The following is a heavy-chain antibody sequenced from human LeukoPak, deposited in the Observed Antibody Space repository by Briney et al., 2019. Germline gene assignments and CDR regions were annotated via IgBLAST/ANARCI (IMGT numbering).Heavy chain of an antibody. D-gene: IGHD3-10*01. CDR1: GFSFDDFD. Sequence: GRSLRLSCEASGFSFDDFDMHWVRHAPGKGLEWVSRIGWNGRSIHYADSVKGRFTISRDNAKNSLYLQMNSLRAEDTALYYCAKDCDYFGSGSYYNFWDVWGQGTTVIVSS. CDR3: AKDCDYFGSGSYYNFWDV. J-gene: IGHJ6*02. V-gene: IGHV3-9*01. CDR2: IGWNGRSI.